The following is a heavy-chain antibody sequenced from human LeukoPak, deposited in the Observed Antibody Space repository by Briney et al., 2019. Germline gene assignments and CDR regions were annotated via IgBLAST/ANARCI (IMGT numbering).Heavy chain of an antibody. CDR3: AMGFGSYDSSDFDS. CDR2: IRSRTDGGTT. V-gene: IGHV3-15*07. D-gene: IGHD3-22*01. J-gene: IGHJ4*02. Sequence: GGSLRLSCAASGFTFNYVWMNWVRQVPGKGLEWVGRIRSRTDGGTTDYAAPVKGRFTISRDDSKKTLYLQMNSLRIEDTAVYYCAMGFGSYDSSDFDSWGQGTLVTVSS. CDR1: GFTFNYVW.